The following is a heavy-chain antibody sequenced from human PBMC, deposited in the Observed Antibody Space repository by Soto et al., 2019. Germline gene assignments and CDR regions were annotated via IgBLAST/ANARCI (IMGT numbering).Heavy chain of an antibody. D-gene: IGHD3-22*01. V-gene: IGHV1-18*01. CDR3: AVGRHKTSGSNTWFDP. Sequence: VKVSCKASVYTFTSYGISWVRQAPGQGLEWMGWISAYNGNTNYAQKLQGRVTMTTDTSTSTAYMEMRSLRSDDSAIYFCAVGRHKTSGSNTWFDPWGRGTQVTVSS. CDR1: VYTFTSYG. CDR2: ISAYNGNT. J-gene: IGHJ5*02.